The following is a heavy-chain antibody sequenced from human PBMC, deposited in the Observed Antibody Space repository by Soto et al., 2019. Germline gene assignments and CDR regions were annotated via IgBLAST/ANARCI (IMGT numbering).Heavy chain of an antibody. J-gene: IGHJ3*01. CDR2: ISVRGDYR. Sequence: EGQLLQSGGGLVQPGASLRVSCAASGFTFSSYGMSWVRQAPGKGLEWVSSISVRGDYRYYADSVKGRFTISRDNSKNTLYLQMNSLTAEDTAVYYCANHGGFDFWGQGTMVAVSS. CDR3: ANHGGFDF. CDR1: GFTFSSYG. V-gene: IGHV3-23*01. D-gene: IGHD4-17*01.